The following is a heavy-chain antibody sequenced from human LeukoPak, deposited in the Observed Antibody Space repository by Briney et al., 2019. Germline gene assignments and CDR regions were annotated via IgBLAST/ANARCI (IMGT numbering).Heavy chain of an antibody. Sequence: SETLSLTCTVSGGSISSYYWSWIRQPPGKGLEWIGYIYYSGSTNYNPSLKSRVTISVDTSKNQFSLKLSSVTAADTAVYYCARQGYCSGGSCYRLDYYYYGMDVWGQGTTATVSS. D-gene: IGHD2-15*01. J-gene: IGHJ6*02. V-gene: IGHV4-59*01. CDR1: GGSISSYY. CDR2: IYYSGST. CDR3: ARQGYCSGGSCYRLDYYYYGMDV.